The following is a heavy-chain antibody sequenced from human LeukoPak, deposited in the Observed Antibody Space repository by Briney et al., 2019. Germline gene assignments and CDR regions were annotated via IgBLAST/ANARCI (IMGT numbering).Heavy chain of an antibody. CDR2: INPYSGDT. CDR3: ARDGWYYYDSSGYYNNFDY. D-gene: IGHD3-22*01. J-gene: IGHJ4*02. Sequence: ASVKVSCKASGYTFTVYYMHWVRQAPGQGLEWMGRINPYSGDTNYAQKFQGRVTMTRDTSITTAYMELSSLRSDDTAVYYCARDGWYYYDSSGYYNNFDYWGQGTLVTVSS. V-gene: IGHV1-2*06. CDR1: GYTFTVYY.